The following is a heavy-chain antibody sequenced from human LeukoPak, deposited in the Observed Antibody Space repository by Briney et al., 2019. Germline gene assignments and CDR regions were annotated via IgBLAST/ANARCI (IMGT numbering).Heavy chain of an antibody. CDR3: ARRPYCSSTICYGGDYFDY. D-gene: IGHD2-2*01. Sequence: GEPLKISCKGSGSTFTNYWSGGMRQMPGKGLEWMGIIYLVDSNIRYSPSFQGQVTISVDKSISTAYLQWSSLKASDTAMYYCARRPYCSSTICYGGDYFDYWGQGTLVTVSS. CDR1: GSTFTNYW. V-gene: IGHV5-51*01. CDR2: IYLVDSNI. J-gene: IGHJ4*02.